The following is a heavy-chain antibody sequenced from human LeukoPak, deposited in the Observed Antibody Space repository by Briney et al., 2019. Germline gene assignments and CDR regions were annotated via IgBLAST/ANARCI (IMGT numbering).Heavy chain of an antibody. CDR3: ARDHNYAFDN. D-gene: IGHD1-1*01. V-gene: IGHV3-48*01. CDR1: GFTFIEYS. J-gene: IGHJ4*02. CDR2: IGIDSGNT. Sequence: GGSLRLSCTASGFTFIEYSMNWVRQAPGKGLEWISYIGIDSGNTKYADSVRGRFTISADKAKNSLHLQINSLRVEDTAVYYCARDHNYAFDNWGQGTLVSVAS.